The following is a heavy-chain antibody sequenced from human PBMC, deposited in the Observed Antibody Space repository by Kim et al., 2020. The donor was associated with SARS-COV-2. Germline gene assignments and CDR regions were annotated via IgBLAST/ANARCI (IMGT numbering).Heavy chain of an antibody. CDR1: GFTFSSYS. D-gene: IGHD2-21*02. V-gene: IGHV3-48*04. Sequence: GGSLRLSCAASGFTFSSYSMTWVRQAPGKGLEWLSYISDTSSTIYYADSVKGRFTISRDNAKNSLYLQMNSLRAEDTAVYYCARDLLPPSVVTAWTTDYWGQGTLVTASP. CDR3: ARDLLPPSVVTAWTTDY. CDR2: ISDTSSTI. J-gene: IGHJ4*02.